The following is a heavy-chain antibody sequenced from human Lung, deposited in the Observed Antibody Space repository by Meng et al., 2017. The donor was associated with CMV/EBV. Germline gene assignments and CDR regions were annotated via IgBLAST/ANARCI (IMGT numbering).Heavy chain of an antibody. CDR3: ARDFFGELLGWFDP. CDR2: INPNSGGT. CDR1: GYTFTGYY. J-gene: IGHJ5*02. V-gene: IGHV1-2*02. Sequence: ASVKVSXKASGYTFTGYYMHWVRQAPGQGLEWMGWINPNSGGTNYAQKFQGRVTMTRDTSISTAYMELSRLRSDDTAVYYCARDFFGELLGWFDPWGQGTLVTVPQ. D-gene: IGHD1-26*01.